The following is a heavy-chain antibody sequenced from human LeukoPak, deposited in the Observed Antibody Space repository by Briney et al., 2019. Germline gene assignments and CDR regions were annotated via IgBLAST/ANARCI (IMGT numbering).Heavy chain of an antibody. Sequence: GGSLRLSCAASGFTFSSYSMNWVRQAPGKGLEWVSSISSSSSYIFYADSVKGRFTISRDNAKNSVYLQMNSLRAEDTAVYYCATYYDFWSSRDWGRGTLVTVSS. CDR3: ATYYDFWSSRD. D-gene: IGHD3-3*01. J-gene: IGHJ4*02. CDR2: ISSSSSYI. V-gene: IGHV3-21*06. CDR1: GFTFSSYS.